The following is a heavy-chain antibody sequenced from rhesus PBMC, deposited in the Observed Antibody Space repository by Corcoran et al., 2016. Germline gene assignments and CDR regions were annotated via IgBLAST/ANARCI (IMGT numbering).Heavy chain of an antibody. CDR2: IYGSGGRS. J-gene: IGHJ4*01. V-gene: IGHV4-160*01. CDR3: ARHSSGYYGFDF. D-gene: IGHD6-31*01. Sequence: QVQLQESGPGLVKPSETLSLTFVVSGSSISRNSWRWIRQPPGKGLEWIGRIYGSGGRSDYNPSLKSRVTISTDTSKIQFSLNLNSVTAADTAVYYCARHSSGYYGFDFWGPGVLVTVSS. CDR1: GSSISRNS.